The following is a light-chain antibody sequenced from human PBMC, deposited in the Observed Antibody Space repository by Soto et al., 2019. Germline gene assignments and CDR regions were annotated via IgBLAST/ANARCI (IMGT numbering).Light chain of an antibody. Sequence: DIEMTQSPSSLSASVGETITITCRASQSISSSLNWFQHSPGQPPKLLLFDASNLHAGVPPRFSGSVSGTSFSLTIRSLQPEDFATYYCQQSLNLPRTFGPGTRVEFK. J-gene: IGKJ1*01. CDR1: QSISSS. CDR3: QQSLNLPRT. CDR2: DAS. V-gene: IGKV1-39*01.